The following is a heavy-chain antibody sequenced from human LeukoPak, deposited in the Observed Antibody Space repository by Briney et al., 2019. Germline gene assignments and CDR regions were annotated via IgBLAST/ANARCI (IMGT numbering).Heavy chain of an antibody. Sequence: SQTLSLTCTVSGGXISSGGYYWSWIRQHPGKGLEWLGYIYYSGSTSYNPSLKSRVNISVDKSKNQFSLKLSSVAAADTAVYYCARDLTDSSGYRAFDIWGQGTMVTVSS. V-gene: IGHV4-31*03. D-gene: IGHD3-22*01. CDR3: ARDLTDSSGYRAFDI. J-gene: IGHJ3*02. CDR2: IYYSGST. CDR1: GGXISSGGYY.